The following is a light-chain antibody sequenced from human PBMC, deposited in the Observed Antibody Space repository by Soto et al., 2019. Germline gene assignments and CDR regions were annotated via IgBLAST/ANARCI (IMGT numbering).Light chain of an antibody. CDR2: ASS. CDR1: QSINTY. V-gene: IGKV1-39*01. Sequence: DIPMTQSPSSLSASVGDRVTITCQTSQSINTYLNWYQQKPGKAPKVLIYASSSLQSGVPLRFSDSGSGTDFTLTISSLEPEDFATYYCQESYSTLWGTCGQGTKVEIK. J-gene: IGKJ1*01. CDR3: QESYSTLWGT.